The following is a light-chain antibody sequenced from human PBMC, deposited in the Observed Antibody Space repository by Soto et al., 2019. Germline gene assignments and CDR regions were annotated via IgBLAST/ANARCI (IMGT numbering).Light chain of an antibody. J-gene: IGLJ1*01. CDR3: SSFTTYSSYV. V-gene: IGLV1-51*01. CDR1: SSNIGKNY. Sequence: QSVLTQPPSVSAAPGQKVTISCSGSSSNIGKNYVSWYQQLPGTAPKLLIYDNNKRPSGIPDRFSGSKSGTSATLGITGLQTGDEADYFCSSFTTYSSYVFGTGTKVTVL. CDR2: DNN.